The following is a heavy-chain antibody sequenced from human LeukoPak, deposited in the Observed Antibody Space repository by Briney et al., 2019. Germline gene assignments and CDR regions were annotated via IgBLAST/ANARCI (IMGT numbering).Heavy chain of an antibody. CDR1: GFTFSSHW. V-gene: IGHV3-7*01. CDR3: ARDPFRGMDV. CDR2: IKEDGSEK. D-gene: IGHD1-26*01. J-gene: IGHJ6*03. Sequence: GGSLRLSCAASGFTFSSHWMSWVRQAPGEGLEWVASIKEDGSEKYYVDSVKGRFSISRDDAKNSLHLQMNSLRGEDTAVYYCARDPFRGMDVRGKGTPVNGPS.